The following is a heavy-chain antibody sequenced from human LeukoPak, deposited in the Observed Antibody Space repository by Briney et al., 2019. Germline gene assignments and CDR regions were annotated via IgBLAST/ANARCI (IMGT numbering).Heavy chain of an antibody. V-gene: IGHV3-21*01. CDR1: GFTSSSYS. CDR2: ISSSSSYI. J-gene: IGHJ5*02. CDR3: ARGRRGAGSRWFDP. D-gene: IGHD3-10*01. Sequence: GGSLRLSCAASGFTSSSYSMNWVRQAPGKGLEWVSSISSSSSYIYYADSVKGRFTISRDNAKNSLYLQMNSLRAEDTAVYYCARGRRGAGSRWFDPWGQGTLVTVSS.